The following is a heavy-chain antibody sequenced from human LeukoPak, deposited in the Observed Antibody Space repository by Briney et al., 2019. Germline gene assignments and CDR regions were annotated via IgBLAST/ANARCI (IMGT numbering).Heavy chain of an antibody. CDR3: ARQGDSGYRPGWFDP. CDR2: IYYSGST. D-gene: IGHD5-12*01. J-gene: IGHJ5*02. V-gene: IGHV4-39*01. Sequence: SQTLSLTCSVSGGSISSGSYYWSWIRQPAGKGLEWIGSIYYSGSTYYNPSLKSRVTISVDTSKNQFSLKLSSVTAADTAVYYCARQGDSGYRPGWFDPWGQGTLVTVSS. CDR1: GGSISSGSYY.